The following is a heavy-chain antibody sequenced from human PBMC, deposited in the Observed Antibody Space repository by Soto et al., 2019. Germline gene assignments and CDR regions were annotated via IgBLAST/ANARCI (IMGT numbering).Heavy chain of an antibody. CDR3: ARESGSYCSSTSCYTGYYYYGMEV. D-gene: IGHD2-2*02. CDR2: IYYSGST. J-gene: IGHJ6*01. Sequence: XTLSLPCTVSGGALSSYEWGWIRQPPGKGLEGSGYIYYSGSTNYNPSLKSRVTISVDTSKKQFYLKLSSVTAAETAVYYCARESGSYCSSTSCYTGYYYYGMEVRGQGTPV. V-gene: IGHV4-59*01. CDR1: GGALSSYE.